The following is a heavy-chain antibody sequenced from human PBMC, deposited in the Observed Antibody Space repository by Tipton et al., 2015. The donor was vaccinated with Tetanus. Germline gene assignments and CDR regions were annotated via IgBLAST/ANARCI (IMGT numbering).Heavy chain of an antibody. V-gene: IGHV1-69*06. CDR1: EGLFSYHS. CDR3: ARRDCSGGSCHLDY. J-gene: IGHJ4*02. D-gene: IGHD2-15*01. Sequence: QLVQSGPEVKKPGASVKVSCKASEGLFSYHSITWVRQARGQGLEWVGGIIPLSGTTEYAQKFQGRVTIAADKSTTTASMLLHSLTSEDTAVYYCARRDCSGGSCHLDYWGQGTLVSV. CDR2: IIPLSGTT.